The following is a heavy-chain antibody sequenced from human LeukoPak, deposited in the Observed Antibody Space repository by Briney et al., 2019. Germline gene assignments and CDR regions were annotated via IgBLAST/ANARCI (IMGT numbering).Heavy chain of an antibody. Sequence: GASVKVSCKASGYTFTGYYMHWVRQAPGQGLEWMGWINPNSGGTNYAQKFQGRVTMTRDTSISTAYMELSRLRSDDTALYYCAKSPGYYYDSSASNWFDPWGQGTLVTVSS. D-gene: IGHD3-22*01. CDR1: GYTFTGYY. CDR2: INPNSGGT. CDR3: AKSPGYYYDSSASNWFDP. V-gene: IGHV1-2*02. J-gene: IGHJ5*02.